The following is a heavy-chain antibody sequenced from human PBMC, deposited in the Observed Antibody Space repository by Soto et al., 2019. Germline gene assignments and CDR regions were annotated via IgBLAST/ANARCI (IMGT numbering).Heavy chain of an antibody. J-gene: IGHJ4*02. CDR3: ASRHNNMPTSYFDC. CDR1: GFTFSSYA. V-gene: IGHV3-48*01. D-gene: IGHD2-2*01. Sequence: PGGSLRLSCAASGFTFSSYAMSWVRQAPGKGLEWVSSISGSGRTIYYADSVKGRFTISRDNAKNSLYLQMNSLRAEDTAVYYCASRHNNMPTSYFDCWGQGTQVTVSS. CDR2: ISGSGRTI.